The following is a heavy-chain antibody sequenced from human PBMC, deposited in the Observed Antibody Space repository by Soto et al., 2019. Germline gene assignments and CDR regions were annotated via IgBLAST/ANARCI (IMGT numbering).Heavy chain of an antibody. V-gene: IGHV3-30-3*01. J-gene: IGHJ4*02. CDR2: ISYDGNNQ. Sequence: QVYLVESGGGVVQPGRSLRLSCAASGFTFSKYAVQWVRQAPGKGLEWVALISYDGNNQFYADSVKGRFTISRDNSRNTLYLQMGSLRPEDTAIYYCAPYDYGDNNFWGQGTLVTVSS. CDR3: APYDYGDNNF. D-gene: IGHD4-17*01. CDR1: GFTFSKYA.